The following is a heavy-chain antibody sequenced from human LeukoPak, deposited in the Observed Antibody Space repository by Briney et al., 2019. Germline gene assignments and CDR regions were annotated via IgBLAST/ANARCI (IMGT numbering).Heavy chain of an antibody. CDR2: IKQDGSEK. D-gene: IGHD2-21*02. J-gene: IGHJ4*02. CDR1: GFTFSSYA. CDR3: ARDTQYCGGDCYYDY. V-gene: IGHV3-7*01. Sequence: GGSLRLSCAASGFTFSSYAMSWVRQAPGKGLEWVANIKQDGSEKYYVDSVKGRFTISRDNAKNSLYLQMNSLRAEDTAVYYCARDTQYCGGDCYYDYWGQGTLVTVSS.